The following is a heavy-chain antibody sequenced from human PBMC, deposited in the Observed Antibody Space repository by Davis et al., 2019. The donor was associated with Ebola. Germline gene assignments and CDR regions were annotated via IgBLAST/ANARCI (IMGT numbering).Heavy chain of an antibody. CDR3: ATGWREGSDDKVGDS. D-gene: IGHD3-22*01. V-gene: IGHV3-20*03. Sequence: GYGDSVKGRFSIFRDNGRNSLYLQMNSLRDEDTALYYCATGWREGSDDKVGDSWGQGTLVTVSS. J-gene: IGHJ4*02.